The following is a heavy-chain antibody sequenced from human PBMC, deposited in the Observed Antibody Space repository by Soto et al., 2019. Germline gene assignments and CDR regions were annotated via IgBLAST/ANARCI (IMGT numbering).Heavy chain of an antibody. D-gene: IGHD3-22*01. CDR1: GGTSSSFA. CDR2: IILIYGTA. CDR3: ARGYFYDSSASDAFDI. V-gene: IGHV1-69*01. J-gene: IGHJ3*02. Sequence: QVQLVQSGAEVKKPGSSVKISCKASGGTSSSFAISWVRQAPGQGLAWMGGIILIYGTANYAQKFQGRVTITADQSTTTAYMELSSLRSEDTAVYYCARGYFYDSSASDAFDIWGQGTMVTVSS.